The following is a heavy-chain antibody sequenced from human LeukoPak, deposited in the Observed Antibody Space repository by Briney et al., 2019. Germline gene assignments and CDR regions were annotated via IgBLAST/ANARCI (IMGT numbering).Heavy chain of an antibody. CDR3: AKAPPFCSSTSCYLFDY. D-gene: IGHD2-2*01. CDR1: GFTFSSYA. Sequence: PGRSLRLSCAASGFTFSSYAMHWVRQAPGKELEWVAVISYDGGNKYYADSVKGRFTISRDNSKNTLYLQMNSLRAEDTAVYYCAKAPPFCSSTSCYLFDYWGQGTLVTVSS. J-gene: IGHJ4*02. CDR2: ISYDGGNK. V-gene: IGHV3-30-3*01.